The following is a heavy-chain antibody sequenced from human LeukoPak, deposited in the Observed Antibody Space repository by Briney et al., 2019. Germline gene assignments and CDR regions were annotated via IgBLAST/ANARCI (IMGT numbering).Heavy chain of an antibody. D-gene: IGHD5-18*01. Sequence: GGSLRLSCAASGFTFSSYAMSWVRQAPGKGLEWVSAISGSGGSTYYADSVKGRFTISRDNSKNTLYLQMNSLRAEDTAVYYCAKGWIQNPYTAMVPPDYWGQGTLVTVSS. J-gene: IGHJ4*02. CDR3: AKGWIQNPYTAMVPPDY. CDR1: GFTFSSYA. V-gene: IGHV3-23*01. CDR2: ISGSGGST.